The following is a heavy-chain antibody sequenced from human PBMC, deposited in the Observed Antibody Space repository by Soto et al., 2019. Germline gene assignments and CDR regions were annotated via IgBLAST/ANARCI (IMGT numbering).Heavy chain of an antibody. Sequence: QVQLQESGPGLVKPSQTLSLTCTVSGGSISSGVYYWSWIRQHPGKGLEWIGYIYYSGSTYYNPSLKSRVTISVDTSKNKFYLKLSSVTAADTAVYYCARGGIAAAAPPDYWGQGTLVTVSS. D-gene: IGHD6-13*01. J-gene: IGHJ4*02. CDR2: IYYSGST. CDR3: ARGGIAAAAPPDY. V-gene: IGHV4-31*03. CDR1: GGSISSGVYY.